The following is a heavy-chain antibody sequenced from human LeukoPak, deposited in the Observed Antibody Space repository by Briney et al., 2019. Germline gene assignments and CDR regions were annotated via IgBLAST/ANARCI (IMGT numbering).Heavy chain of an antibody. V-gene: IGHV4-4*08. CDR3: AREGRMATAN. D-gene: IGHD5-24*01. CDR2: IYTSGST. J-gene: IGHJ4*02. CDR1: GGSISSYY. Sequence: SETLSLTCTVSGGSISSYYWSWIRQPPGKGLEWIGYIYTSGSTSYNPSLKSRVTISVDTSKNQFSLKLSSVTAADTAVYYCAREGRMATANWGQGTLVTVSS.